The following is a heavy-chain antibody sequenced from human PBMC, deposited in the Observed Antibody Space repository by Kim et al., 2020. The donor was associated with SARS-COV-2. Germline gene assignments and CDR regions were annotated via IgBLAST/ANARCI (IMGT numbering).Heavy chain of an antibody. CDR3: ASSYYYGSGKLGY. CDR2: ISGSGGST. J-gene: IGHJ4*02. D-gene: IGHD3-10*01. V-gene: IGHV3-23*01. Sequence: GGSLRLSCAASGFTFSSYAMSWVRQAPGKGLEWVSAISGSGGSTYYADSVKGRFTISRDNSKNTLYLQMNSLRAEDTAVYYCASSYYYGSGKLGYWGQGTLVTVSS. CDR1: GFTFSSYA.